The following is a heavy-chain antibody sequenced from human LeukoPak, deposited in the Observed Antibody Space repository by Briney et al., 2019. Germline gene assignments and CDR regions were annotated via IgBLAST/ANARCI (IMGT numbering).Heavy chain of an antibody. CDR1: GFTFSSYS. CDR3: ARDRKWLGAFDI. D-gene: IGHD6-19*01. CDR2: ISSSSSYI. Sequence: GGSLRLSCAASGFTFSSYSMNWVRQARGKGLEWVSSISSSSSYIYYADSVKGRFTISRDNAKNSLYLQMNSLRAEDTAVYYCARDRKWLGAFDIWGQGTMVTVSS. J-gene: IGHJ3*02. V-gene: IGHV3-21*01.